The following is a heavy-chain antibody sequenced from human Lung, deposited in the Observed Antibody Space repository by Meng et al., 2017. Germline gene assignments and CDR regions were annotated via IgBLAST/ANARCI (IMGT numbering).Heavy chain of an antibody. CDR1: GGSISSSNYY. J-gene: IGHJ2*01. CDR3: ARGQKGYFDL. Sequence: GRLQESGPGLVNPSQTLSLTCTVSGGSISSSNYYWSWIRQPPGKGLEWSGHIYNSGSTYYNPSLKSRITISVDTSKNQFSLKLSSVTAADTAVYYCARGQKGYFDLWGRGTLVTVSS. V-gene: IGHV4-30-4*01. CDR2: IYNSGST.